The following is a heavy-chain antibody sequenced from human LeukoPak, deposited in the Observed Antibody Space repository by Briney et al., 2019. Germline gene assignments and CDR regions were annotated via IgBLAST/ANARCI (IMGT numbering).Heavy chain of an antibody. CDR2: INHSGST. Sequence: SETLSLTCAVYGGSLSGYYWSWIRQPPGKGLEWIGEINHSGSTNYNPSLKSRVTISVDTSKNQFSLKLSSVTAADTAVYYCAGELATISMPRRPYGMDVWGQGTTVTVSS. J-gene: IGHJ6*02. V-gene: IGHV4-34*01. D-gene: IGHD5-12*01. CDR1: GGSLSGYY. CDR3: AGELATISMPRRPYGMDV.